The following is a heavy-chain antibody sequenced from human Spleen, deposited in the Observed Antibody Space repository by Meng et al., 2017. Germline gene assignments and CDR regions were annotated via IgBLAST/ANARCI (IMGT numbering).Heavy chain of an antibody. CDR2: IKTNTGNP. Sequence: QVQLVQSGSDLKKPSASVKVSYEASGYTFTNYALKWVRQAPGHGLEWMGWIKTNTGNPTYAQGLTGRFVFSLDTSVSTAYLQISSLKAEETAVSYCARGLDFWSGYLIPFDYWGQGTLVTVSS. J-gene: IGHJ4*02. D-gene: IGHD3-3*01. CDR1: GYTFTNYA. V-gene: IGHV7-4-1*02. CDR3: ARGLDFWSGYLIPFDY.